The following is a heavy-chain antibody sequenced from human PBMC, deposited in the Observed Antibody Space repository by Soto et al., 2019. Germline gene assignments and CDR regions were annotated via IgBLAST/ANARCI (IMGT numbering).Heavy chain of an antibody. CDR3: ARHLGYYDSSGYRAFDI. V-gene: IGHV4-59*08. J-gene: IGHJ3*02. Sequence: SETLSLTCTVSGGSISSYYWSWIRQPPGKGLEWIGYIYYSGSTNYNPSLKSRVTISVDTSKNQFSLKLSSVTAADTAVYYCARHLGYYDSSGYRAFDIWGQGTMVTVS. CDR1: GGSISSYY. D-gene: IGHD3-22*01. CDR2: IYYSGST.